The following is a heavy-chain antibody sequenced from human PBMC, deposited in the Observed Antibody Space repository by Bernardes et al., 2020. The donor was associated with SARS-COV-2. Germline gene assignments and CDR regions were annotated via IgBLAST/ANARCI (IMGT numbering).Heavy chain of an antibody. Sequence: GGSLRLSCAASGFTFSSYPMSWVRQAPGKGLEWVSAISNGGGQTYYADSVKGRFTISRDNFKNTLHLQMNSLRAEDTAVYYCAKAEVVLITAEYFQHWGQGTLVIVSS. CDR1: GFTFSSYP. CDR3: AKAEVVLITAEYFQH. J-gene: IGHJ1*01. V-gene: IGHV3-23*01. D-gene: IGHD3-22*01. CDR2: ISNGGGQT.